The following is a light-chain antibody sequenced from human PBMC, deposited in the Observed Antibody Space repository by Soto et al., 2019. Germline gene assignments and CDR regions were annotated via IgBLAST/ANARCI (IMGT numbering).Light chain of an antibody. CDR2: GAS. CDR3: QQYNNCPLT. CDR1: QSVSSN. Sequence: EIVMTQSPATLSVSPGERATLSCRASQSVSSNLAWYQQKPGQAPRLLIYGASTRATGIPARFSGSGSGTDFTLTISSLQSEDFAVYYCQQYNNCPLTFGQGTNVDIK. V-gene: IGKV3-15*01. J-gene: IGKJ1*01.